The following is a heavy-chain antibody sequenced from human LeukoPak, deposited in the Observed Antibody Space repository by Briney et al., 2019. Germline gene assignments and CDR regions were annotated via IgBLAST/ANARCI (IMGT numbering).Heavy chain of an antibody. CDR1: GFTFSSYW. CDR3: ARVRVTGGYYYYYGMDV. D-gene: IGHD2-21*02. J-gene: IGHJ6*02. CDR2: INSDGSST. Sequence: PGGSLRLSCAASGFTFSSYWMHWVRRAPGKGLVWVSRINSDGSSTSYADSVKGRFTISRDNAKNTLYLQMNSLRAEDTAVYYCARVRVTGGYYYYYGMDVWGQGTTVTVSS. V-gene: IGHV3-74*01.